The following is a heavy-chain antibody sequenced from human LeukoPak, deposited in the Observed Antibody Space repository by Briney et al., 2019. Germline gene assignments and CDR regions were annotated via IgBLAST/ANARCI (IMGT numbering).Heavy chain of an antibody. D-gene: IGHD1-26*01. Sequence: PGGSLRLSCAASGFTFSSYAMHWVRQAPGKGLEWVAVISYDGSNKYYADSVKGRLTISRDNSKNTLYLQMNSLRAEDTAVYYCARDSSVGATTFDYWGQGTLVTVSS. CDR2: ISYDGSNK. V-gene: IGHV3-30-3*01. CDR1: GFTFSSYA. J-gene: IGHJ4*02. CDR3: ARDSSVGATTFDY.